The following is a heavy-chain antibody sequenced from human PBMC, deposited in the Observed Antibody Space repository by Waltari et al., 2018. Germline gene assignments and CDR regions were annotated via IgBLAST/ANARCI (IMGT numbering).Heavy chain of an antibody. D-gene: IGHD2-15*01. CDR2: INHSGST. CDR3: ARENPRYCSGGSCYHMDV. CDR1: GGSFSDYY. Sequence: QGQLQQWGAGLLKPSETLSLTCAVYGGSFSDYYWSWIRQPPGEGLEWIGDINHSGSTSHNPSLKSRVTISVDMSKSQFSLHLSSVTAADTAVYYCARENPRYCSGGSCYHMDVWGKGTTVTVSS. V-gene: IGHV4-34*01. J-gene: IGHJ6*03.